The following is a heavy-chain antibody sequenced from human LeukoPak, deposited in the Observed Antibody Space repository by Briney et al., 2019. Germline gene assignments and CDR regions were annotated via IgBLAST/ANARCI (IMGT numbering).Heavy chain of an antibody. J-gene: IGHJ5*02. CDR2: TYYRSTWYN. D-gene: IGHD2-2*01. CDR3: ARGLTQYVCFDP. CDR1: GDSVSSNSVT. V-gene: IGHV6-1*01. Sequence: SQTLSLTCAISGDSVSSNSVTWNWIRQSPSRGLEWLGRTYYRSTWYNDYAVSVRGRITVNPDTSKNQFSLHLNSVTPEDTAVYYCARGLTQYVCFDPWGQGILVTVSS.